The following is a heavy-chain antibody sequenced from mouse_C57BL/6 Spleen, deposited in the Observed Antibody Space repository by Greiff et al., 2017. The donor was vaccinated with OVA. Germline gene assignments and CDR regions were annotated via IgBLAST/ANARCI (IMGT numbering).Heavy chain of an antibody. D-gene: IGHD2-3*01. V-gene: IGHV1-54*01. CDR1: GYAFTNYL. CDR2: INPGSGGT. CDR3: ARGDDGSDDY. J-gene: IGHJ2*01. Sequence: QVQLKQSGAELVRPGTSVKVSCKASGYAFTNYLIEWVKQRPGQGLEWIGVINPGSGGTNYNEKFKGKVTLTADKSSSTAYMQLSSLTSEDSAVYFCARGDDGSDDYWGQGTTLTVSS.